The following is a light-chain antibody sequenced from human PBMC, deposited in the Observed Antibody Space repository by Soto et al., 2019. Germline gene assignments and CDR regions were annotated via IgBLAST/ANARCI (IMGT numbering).Light chain of an antibody. V-gene: IGKV2-28*01. J-gene: IGKJ3*01. Sequence: EIVITQCPLALPFTPGEPASISCRSSQSFLHSNGYNYLDWYLQKAGQSPQLMIYLGSSRASGVTDRFSGSGSGTDFQPKISSVEAADVGVYYCMQALQTVTFGPGTTVAMK. CDR1: QSFLHSNGYNY. CDR3: MQALQTVT. CDR2: LGS.